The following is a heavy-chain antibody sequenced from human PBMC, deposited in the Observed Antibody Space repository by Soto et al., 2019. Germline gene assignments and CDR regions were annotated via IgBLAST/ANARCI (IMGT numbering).Heavy chain of an antibody. CDR2: IYYSGST. V-gene: IGHV4-39*01. CDR1: GGSISSSSYY. J-gene: IGHJ5*02. D-gene: IGHD2-21*01. Sequence: PSETLSLTCTVSGGSISSSSYYWGWIRQPPGKGLEWIGSIYYSGSTYYNPSLKSRVTISVDTSKNQFSLKLSSVTAADTAVYYCARPSGEYCGGDCYNDNWFDPWGQGTLVTVSS. CDR3: ARPSGEYCGGDCYNDNWFDP.